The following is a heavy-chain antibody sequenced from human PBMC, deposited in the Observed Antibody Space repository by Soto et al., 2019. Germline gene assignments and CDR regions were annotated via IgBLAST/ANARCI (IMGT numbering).Heavy chain of an antibody. V-gene: IGHV3-11*05. J-gene: IGHJ6*02. CDR2: IDSSTKYT. CDR3: AREYYYTMDV. CDR1: GFTFRDYY. Sequence: QVQLVESGGGLVRPGGSLRLSCEASGFTFRDYYMTWFRQAPGKGLAWLSYIDSSTKYTNYADSVKGRFTISRDNAKNSLYLQMNSLRADDTAVYYCAREYYYTMDVWGQGTMVTVSS.